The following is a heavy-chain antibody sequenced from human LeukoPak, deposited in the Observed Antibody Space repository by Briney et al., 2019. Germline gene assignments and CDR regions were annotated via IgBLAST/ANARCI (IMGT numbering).Heavy chain of an antibody. Sequence: ASVKVSCKASGYTFTSYAMNWVRQAPGQGLEWMGWINTNTGNPTYAQGFTGRFVFSLDTSVSTAYLQISSLKAEDTAVYYCARLDCSSTSCYTRGNDCWGQGTLVTVSS. J-gene: IGHJ4*02. CDR3: ARLDCSSTSCYTRGNDC. CDR2: INTNTGNP. V-gene: IGHV7-4-1*02. CDR1: GYTFTSYA. D-gene: IGHD2-2*02.